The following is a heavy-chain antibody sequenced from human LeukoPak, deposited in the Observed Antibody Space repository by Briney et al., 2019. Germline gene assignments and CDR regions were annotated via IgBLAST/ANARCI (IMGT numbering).Heavy chain of an antibody. CDR3: AKVAEVGATGYYYYMDV. Sequence: PGRSLRLSCAASGFTFSSYVMHWVRQAPGKGLEWVSVIYSGGSTYYADSVKGRFTISRDNSKNTLYLQMNSLRAEDTAVYYCAKVAEVGATGYYYYMDVWGKGTTVTISS. CDR2: IYSGGST. J-gene: IGHJ6*03. V-gene: IGHV3-66*01. D-gene: IGHD1-26*01. CDR1: GFTFSSYV.